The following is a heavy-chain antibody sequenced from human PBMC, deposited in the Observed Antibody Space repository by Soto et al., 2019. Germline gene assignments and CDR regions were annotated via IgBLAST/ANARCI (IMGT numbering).Heavy chain of an antibody. CDR1: GGSVRAPDW. Sequence: PSETLSLTYTLSGGSVRAPDWWNWVRQSPDKGLEWIAEVHISGHSNYNPSLRSRVSVSIDSSKNQFYLNLNSVTAADTAIYYCARVRQGCSANNCYFDPWGQGTQVTVS. CDR3: ARVRQGCSANNCYFDP. J-gene: IGHJ5*01. CDR2: VHISGHS. D-gene: IGHD1-1*01. V-gene: IGHV4-4*02.